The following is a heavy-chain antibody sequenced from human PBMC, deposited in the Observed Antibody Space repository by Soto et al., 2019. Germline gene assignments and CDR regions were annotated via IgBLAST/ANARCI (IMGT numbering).Heavy chain of an antibody. CDR2: MGSDGSNK. Sequence: PGGSLRLSCEASGFIFSNYDMYWVRQGPGKGLEWVALMGSDGSNKYYVDSVKGRFTISRDNSKNMLFLQMDSLRAEDTAVYYCARAHISSEISMPQTFHHWGPGTLVTVSS. CDR1: GFIFSNYD. CDR3: ARAHISSEISMPQTFHH. J-gene: IGHJ1*01. D-gene: IGHD2-2*01. V-gene: IGHV3-33*01.